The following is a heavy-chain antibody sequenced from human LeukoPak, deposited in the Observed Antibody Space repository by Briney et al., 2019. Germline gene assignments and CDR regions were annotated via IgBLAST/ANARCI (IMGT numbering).Heavy chain of an antibody. CDR2: MYHSGST. V-gene: IGHV4-30-2*01. CDR1: GGSISGGDNS. J-gene: IGHJ4*02. Sequence: SETLSLTCAVSGGSISGGDNSWSWIRQPPGKGLERIGYMYHSGSTYYNPSLKSRVIISLDRSKNQFFLKLISVTAADTAVYYCARAPGYYGSGSPYFDSWGQGTLVTVSS. CDR3: ARAPGYYGSGSPYFDS. D-gene: IGHD3-10*01.